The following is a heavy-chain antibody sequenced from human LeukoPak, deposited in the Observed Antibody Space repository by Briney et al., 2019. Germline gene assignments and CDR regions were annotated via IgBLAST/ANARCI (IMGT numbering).Heavy chain of an antibody. J-gene: IGHJ4*02. CDR1: GVTFSSYA. D-gene: IGHD6-19*01. CDR3: AKDDSGWYDLDY. Sequence: AGGSLRLSCAASGVTFSSYAMSWVRQAPGKGLEWVSAISGSGGSTYYADSVKGRFTISRDNSKNTLYLQMNSLRAEDTAVYYCAKDDSGWYDLDYWGQGTLVTVSS. V-gene: IGHV3-23*01. CDR2: ISGSGGST.